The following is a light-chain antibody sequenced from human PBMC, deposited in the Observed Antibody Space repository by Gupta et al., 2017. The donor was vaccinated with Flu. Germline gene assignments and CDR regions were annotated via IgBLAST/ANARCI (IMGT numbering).Light chain of an antibody. V-gene: IGLV4-69*01. Sequence: QLVLTQSPSASASLGASVKLTCTLSSGHSSYAIAWHQQQPESGPRYLMKLNSDGSHSKGDGIPDRFSGSSSGAERYLTISSLQSEDEADYYCQASWVFGGGTKLTVL. CDR2: LNSDGSH. CDR3: QASWV. CDR1: SGHSSYA. J-gene: IGLJ2*01.